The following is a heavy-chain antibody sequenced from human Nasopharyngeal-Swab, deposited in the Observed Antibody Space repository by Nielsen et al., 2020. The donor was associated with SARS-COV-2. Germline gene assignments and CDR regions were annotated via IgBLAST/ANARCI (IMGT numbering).Heavy chain of an antibody. CDR3: ARGCVLTGPSCYYYGMDV. J-gene: IGHJ6*02. Sequence: GESLKISCAVSGFTFSTYSMNWVRQAPGKGLEWVSSISSSSSYIYYADSLKGRFTISRDNAKNSLYLQMNSLRAEDTAVYYCARGCVLTGPSCYYYGMDVWGQGTTVTVSS. D-gene: IGHD3-9*01. CDR1: GFTFSTYS. V-gene: IGHV3-21*01. CDR2: ISSSSSYI.